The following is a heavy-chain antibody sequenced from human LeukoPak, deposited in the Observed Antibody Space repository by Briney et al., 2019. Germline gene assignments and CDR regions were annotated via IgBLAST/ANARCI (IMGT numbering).Heavy chain of an antibody. CDR1: RFTFSNYA. V-gene: IGHV3-23*01. CDR2: MSAGGSST. J-gene: IGHJ5*02. Sequence: GGSLRLSCAASRFTFSNYAMSWVRQAPGKGLEWVSAMSAGGSSTWYADSVKGRLTISRDNSKNTLFLQMNSLRAEDTAVYYCAKDGGYSRLTWFDPWGQGTLVTVSS. D-gene: IGHD3-10*01. CDR3: AKDGGYSRLTWFDP.